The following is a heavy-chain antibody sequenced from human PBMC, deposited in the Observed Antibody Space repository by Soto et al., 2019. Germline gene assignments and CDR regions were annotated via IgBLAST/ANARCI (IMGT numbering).Heavy chain of an antibody. CDR3: ARGYSSPGEGSMPFDY. V-gene: IGHV1-18*04. CDR2: ISAYNGNT. Sequence: QVQLVQSGAEVKKPGASVKVSCKASGYTLTSYGISWVRQAPGQGLEWMGWISAYNGNTNYAQKLQGRVTMTTDTSTITAYMELRSLRSDDTAVYYCARGYSSPGEGSMPFDYWGQGTLVTVSS. CDR1: GYTLTSYG. J-gene: IGHJ4*02. D-gene: IGHD6-13*01.